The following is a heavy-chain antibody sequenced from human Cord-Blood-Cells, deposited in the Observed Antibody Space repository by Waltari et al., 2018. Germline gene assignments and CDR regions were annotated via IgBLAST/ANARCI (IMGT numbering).Heavy chain of an antibody. J-gene: IGHJ4*02. CDR2: IYYSGST. Sequence: QVQLQESGPGLVKPSETLSLTCTVSGGSISSYYWSWIRQPPGKGLEWIGYIYYSGSTNYNPPLKSRVTISVDTSKNQFSLKLSSVTAADTAVYYCARYYYGSGSFDYWGQGTLVTVSS. D-gene: IGHD3-10*01. CDR1: GGSISSYY. V-gene: IGHV4-59*01. CDR3: ARYYYGSGSFDY.